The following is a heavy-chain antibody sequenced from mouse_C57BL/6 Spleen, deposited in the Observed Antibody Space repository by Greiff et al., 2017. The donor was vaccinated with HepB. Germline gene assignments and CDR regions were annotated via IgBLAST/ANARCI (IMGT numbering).Heavy chain of an antibody. J-gene: IGHJ1*03. CDR1: GYAFSSSW. CDR2: IYPGDGDT. D-gene: IGHD2-4*01. Sequence: QVQLQQSGPELVKPGASVKISCKASGYAFSSSWMNWVKQRPGKGLEWIGRIYPGDGDTNYNGKFKGKATLTADKSSSTAYMQLSSLTSEDSAVYFCARSDYDVYVDVWGTGTTVTVSS. CDR3: ARSDYDVYVDV. V-gene: IGHV1-82*01.